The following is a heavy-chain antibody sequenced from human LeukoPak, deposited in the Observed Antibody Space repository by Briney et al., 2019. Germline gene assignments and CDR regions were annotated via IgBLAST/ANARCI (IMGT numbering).Heavy chain of an antibody. CDR2: IYSSGST. CDR1: GDSISSSSYS. Sequence: KPSETLSLTCTVSGDSISSSSYSWGWIRQPPGKGLEWIGSIYSSGSTYDNPSLKSRVTLSVDTFKNQFSLKLSSVTAADTAVYYCARSEYSGSYYAYWGQGTLVTVSS. V-gene: IGHV4-39*07. J-gene: IGHJ4*02. CDR3: ARSEYSGSYYAY. D-gene: IGHD1-26*01.